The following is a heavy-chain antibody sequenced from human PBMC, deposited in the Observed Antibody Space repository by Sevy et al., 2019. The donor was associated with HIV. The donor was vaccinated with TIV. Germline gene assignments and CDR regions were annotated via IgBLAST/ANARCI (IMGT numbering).Heavy chain of an antibody. V-gene: IGHV1-18*04. CDR3: ARGEAAGGTPIDY. D-gene: IGHD6-13*01. CDR1: GYTFTSYG. J-gene: IGHJ4*02. Sequence: ASVKVSCKASGYTFTSYGISWVRQAPGQGLEWMGWINGYNGNTNYGQKLQGRVTMTTDTSTNTAYMELRSLRSDDTAVHYCARGEAAGGTPIDYWGQGTLVTVSS. CDR2: INGYNGNT.